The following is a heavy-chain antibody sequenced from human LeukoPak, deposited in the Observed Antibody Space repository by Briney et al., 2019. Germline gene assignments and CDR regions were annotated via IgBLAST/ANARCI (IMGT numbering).Heavy chain of an antibody. CDR3: ARDRALDH. D-gene: IGHD3-10*01. Sequence: GRSLRLSCAASGFTFSSYGMHWVRQAPGKGLEWVANIKEDGSEKYYVDSVKGRFTISRDNAKNSLYLQMNSLRAVDTAVYYCARDRALDHWGQGTLDTVSS. J-gene: IGHJ4*02. V-gene: IGHV3-7*01. CDR2: IKEDGSEK. CDR1: GFTFSSYG.